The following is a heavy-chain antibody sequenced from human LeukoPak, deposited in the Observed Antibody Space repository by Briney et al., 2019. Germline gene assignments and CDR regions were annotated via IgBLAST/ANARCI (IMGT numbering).Heavy chain of an antibody. CDR3: ARESDYDFWSGYPDY. J-gene: IGHJ4*02. CDR1: GYTFTSYA. Sequence: GASVNVSCTASGYTFTSYAMHWVRQAPGQRLEWMGWINAGNGNTKYSQKFQGRVTITRDTSASTAYMELSSLRSEDTAVYYCARESDYDFWSGYPDYWGQGTLVTVSS. D-gene: IGHD3-3*01. V-gene: IGHV1-3*01. CDR2: INAGNGNT.